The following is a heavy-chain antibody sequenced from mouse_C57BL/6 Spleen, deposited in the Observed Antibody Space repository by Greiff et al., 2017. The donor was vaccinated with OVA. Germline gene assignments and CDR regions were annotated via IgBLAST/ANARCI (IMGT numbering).Heavy chain of an antibody. CDR3: TRSPLLLRSTMDY. V-gene: IGHV1-15*01. CDR1: GYSFTDYE. D-gene: IGHD1-1*01. J-gene: IGHJ4*01. CDR2: IDPETGGT. Sequence: QVQLQQSGAELVRPGASVTLSCKASGYSFTDYEMHWVKQTPVHSLEWIGAIDPETGGTAYNQKFKGKAILTADKSSSTAYMELRSLTSEDSAVYYCTRSPLLLRSTMDYWGQGTSVTVSS.